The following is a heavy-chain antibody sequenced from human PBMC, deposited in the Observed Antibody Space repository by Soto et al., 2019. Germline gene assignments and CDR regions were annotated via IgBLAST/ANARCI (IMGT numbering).Heavy chain of an antibody. CDR2: ISAYNGDT. CDR1: GYSFTNYG. V-gene: IGHV1-18*01. J-gene: IGHJ6*03. D-gene: IGHD6-19*01. Sequence: QDQLVQSGGEVKKPGASVKVSCQASGYSFTNYGITWVRQAPGQGFEWMGWISAYNGDTNYAQKLQGRVTMTTDASTRTAYLELRSLRSDDTAVYYCARDRGVAPPVAGNTHYYYYMDVWGKGTTVTVSS. CDR3: ARDRGVAPPVAGNTHYYYYMDV.